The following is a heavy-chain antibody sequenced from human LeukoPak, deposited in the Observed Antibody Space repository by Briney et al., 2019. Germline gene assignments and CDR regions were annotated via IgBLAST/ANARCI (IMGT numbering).Heavy chain of an antibody. V-gene: IGHV3-30*19. CDR1: GFTFSSYD. D-gene: IGHD2-2*03. CDR2: ISDDGSSK. Sequence: GGSLRLSCAASGFTFSSYDMHWVRQAPGKGLEWVAVISDDGSSKFYADSVKGRFTIFRDNSKNTLFLQINSLRPEDTAVYYCARVDDLDAFDMWGQGTLVTVSS. J-gene: IGHJ3*02. CDR3: ARVDDLDAFDM.